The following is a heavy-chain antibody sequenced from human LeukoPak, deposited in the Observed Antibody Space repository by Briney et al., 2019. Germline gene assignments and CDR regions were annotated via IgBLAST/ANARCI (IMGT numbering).Heavy chain of an antibody. Sequence: SETLSLTCAVYGGSFSGYYWSWIRQPPGKGLEWIGEINHSGSTNYNPSLKSRVTISVDTSKNQFSLKLSSVTAADTAVYYCARRRLVAGRYFDYWGQGTLVTVSS. J-gene: IGHJ4*02. CDR3: ARRRLVAGRYFDY. CDR1: GGSFSGYY. V-gene: IGHV4-34*01. CDR2: INHSGST. D-gene: IGHD2-2*01.